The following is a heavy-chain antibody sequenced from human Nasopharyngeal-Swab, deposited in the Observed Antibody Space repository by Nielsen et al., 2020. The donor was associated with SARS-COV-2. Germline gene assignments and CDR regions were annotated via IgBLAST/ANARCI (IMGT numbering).Heavy chain of an antibody. CDR3: AREGYCSGGSCDI. CDR2: ISSSSSYI. V-gene: IGHV3-21*01. J-gene: IGHJ3*02. Sequence: WIRPPPGKGLEWVSSISSSSSYIYYADSVKGRFTISRDNAKNSLYLQMNSLRAEDTAVYYCAREGYCSGGSCDIWGQGTMVTV. D-gene: IGHD2-15*01.